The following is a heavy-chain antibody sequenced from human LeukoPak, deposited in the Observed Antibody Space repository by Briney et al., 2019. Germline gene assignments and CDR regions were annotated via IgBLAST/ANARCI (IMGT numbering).Heavy chain of an antibody. CDR1: GGSFSSYY. CDR3: ARSYSGSYYGYYFDY. CDR2: IYYSGST. V-gene: IGHV4-59*01. Sequence: SETLSLTCTVSGGSFSSYYWSWIRQPPGKGLEWIGYIYYSGSTNYNPSLTSGVTISVDTSKNQFSLKLSSVTAADTAVYYCARSYSGSYYGYYFDYWGQGTLVTVSS. D-gene: IGHD1-26*01. J-gene: IGHJ4*02.